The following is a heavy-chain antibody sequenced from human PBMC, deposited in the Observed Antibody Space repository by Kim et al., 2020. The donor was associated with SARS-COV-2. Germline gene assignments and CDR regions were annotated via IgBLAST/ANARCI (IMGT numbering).Heavy chain of an antibody. D-gene: IGHD6-6*01. CDR2: IYYSGST. CDR1: GGSISSYY. J-gene: IGHJ4*02. V-gene: IGHV4-59*13. Sequence: SETLSLTCTVSGGSISSYYWSWIRQPPGKGLEWIGYIYYSGSTNYNPSLKSRVTISVDTSKNQFSLKLSSVTAADTAVYYCARTHLAARPMYYFDYWGQGTLVTVSS. CDR3: ARTHLAARPMYYFDY.